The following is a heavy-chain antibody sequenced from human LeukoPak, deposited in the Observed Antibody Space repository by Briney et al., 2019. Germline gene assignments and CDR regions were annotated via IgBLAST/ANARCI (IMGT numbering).Heavy chain of an antibody. D-gene: IGHD6-19*01. J-gene: IGHJ4*02. V-gene: IGHV4-59*01. CDR2: IYYSGST. CDR1: GGSISSYY. Sequence: SETLSITCTVSGGSISSYYWSWIRQPPGKGLEWIGYIYYSGSTNYNPSLKSRVTISVDTSKNQFSLKLSSVTAADTAVYYCARMAGSGWYENDYWGQGTLVTVSS. CDR3: ARMAGSGWYENDY.